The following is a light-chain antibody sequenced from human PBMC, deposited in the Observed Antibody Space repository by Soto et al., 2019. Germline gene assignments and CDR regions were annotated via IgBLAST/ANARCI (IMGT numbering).Light chain of an antibody. CDR2: DAS. CDR3: QQRSNWPALT. Sequence: EIVLTQSPATLSLSPGERATLSCRASQSVSSYLAWYQQKPGQAPRLLIYDASNRATGIPARFSGSGSGTDFTLTISSLEPEDFAVYYCQQRSNWPALTFGGGKKVEIK. J-gene: IGKJ4*01. CDR1: QSVSSY. V-gene: IGKV3-11*01.